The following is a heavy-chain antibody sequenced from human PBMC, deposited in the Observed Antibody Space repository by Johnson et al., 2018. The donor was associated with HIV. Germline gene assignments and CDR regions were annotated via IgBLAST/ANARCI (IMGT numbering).Heavy chain of an antibody. V-gene: IGHV3-66*01. D-gene: IGHD5-18*01. Sequence: VQLVESGGGLVQPGGSLRLSCAVSGFTVSSNYMSWVRQAPGKGLEWVSVIYSGGSTYYADSVKGRFTISRDNSKNTLYVQMNSLKTEDTALYNCTAAIDLSTAMAHAFDIWGRGTMVTVSS. CDR3: TAAIDLSTAMAHAFDI. J-gene: IGHJ3*02. CDR2: IYSGGST. CDR1: GFTVSSNY.